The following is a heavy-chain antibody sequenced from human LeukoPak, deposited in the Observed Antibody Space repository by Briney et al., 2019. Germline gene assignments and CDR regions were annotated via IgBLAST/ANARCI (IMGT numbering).Heavy chain of an antibody. CDR2: IYHSGST. Sequence: NPSETLSLTCTVSGYSISSGYYWGWIRQPPGKGLEWIGSIYHSGSTYYNPSLKSRVTISVDTSKNQFSLKLSSVTAADTAVYYCARNGASSSWYLWSTRWFDPWGQGTLVTVSS. CDR1: GYSISSGYY. V-gene: IGHV4-38-2*02. J-gene: IGHJ5*02. D-gene: IGHD6-13*01. CDR3: ARNGASSSWYLWSTRWFDP.